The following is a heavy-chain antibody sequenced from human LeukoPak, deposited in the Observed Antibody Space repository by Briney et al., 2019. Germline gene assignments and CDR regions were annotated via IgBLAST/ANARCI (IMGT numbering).Heavy chain of an antibody. V-gene: IGHV4-59*01. J-gene: IGHJ4*02. CDR3: ARDRGSGYRFDY. D-gene: IGHD3-22*01. Sequence: PSETLSLTCTVSGGSISSYYWSWIRQPPGKGLEWIVYIYYSGSTNYNPSLKSRVTISVDTSKNQFSLKLSSVTAADTAVYYCARDRGSGYRFDYWGQGTLVTVSS. CDR1: GGSISSYY. CDR2: IYYSGST.